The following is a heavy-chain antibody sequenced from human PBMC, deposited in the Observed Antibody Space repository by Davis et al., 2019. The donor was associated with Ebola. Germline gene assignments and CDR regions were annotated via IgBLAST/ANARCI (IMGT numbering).Heavy chain of an antibody. CDR1: WFTFSSYW. Sequence: SLKISCAASWFTFSSYWIHWVRQAPGKGLEWVSGISWNSGSIGYADSVKGRFTISRDNAKNSLYLQMNSLRAEDTALYYCAKEEPAGYSSSCSPYYFDYWGQGTLVTVSS. CDR2: ISWNSGSI. J-gene: IGHJ4*02. V-gene: IGHV3-9*01. D-gene: IGHD6-13*01. CDR3: AKEEPAGYSSSCSPYYFDY.